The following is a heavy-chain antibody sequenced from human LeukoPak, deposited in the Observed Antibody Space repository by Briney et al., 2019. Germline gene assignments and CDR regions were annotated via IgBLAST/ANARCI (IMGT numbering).Heavy chain of an antibody. D-gene: IGHD1-14*01. Sequence: SETLSLTCTVSGGSISSYYWSWIRQPPGKGLEWIGYIYYSGSTNYNPSLKSRVTISVDTSKNQFSLMLSSVTAADTAVYYCARGGTIKNGMDVWGQGTIVTVSS. V-gene: IGHV4-59*01. CDR3: ARGGTIKNGMDV. J-gene: IGHJ6*02. CDR1: GGSISSYY. CDR2: IYYSGST.